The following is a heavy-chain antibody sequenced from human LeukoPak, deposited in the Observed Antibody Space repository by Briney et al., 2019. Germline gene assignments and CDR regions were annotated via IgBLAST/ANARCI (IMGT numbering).Heavy chain of an antibody. D-gene: IGHD1-7*01. V-gene: IGHV3-74*01. CDR3: ARERWNSEAFDI. J-gene: IGHJ3*02. CDR2: LNGDGSST. CDR1: GFSFSSYW. Sequence: GGSLRLSCAASGFSFSSYWMHRVHQAPGKGLVWVSRLNGDGSSTSYLDSVRGRLTISRDNTKNTLYLHMNSLRAEDTGVYYCARERWNSEAFDIWGQGTVVTVSS.